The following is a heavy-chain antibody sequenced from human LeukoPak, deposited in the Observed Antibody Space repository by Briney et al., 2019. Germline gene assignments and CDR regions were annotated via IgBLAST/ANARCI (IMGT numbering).Heavy chain of an antibody. CDR2: ISSTSSYI. J-gene: IGHJ4*02. Sequence: PGGSLRLSCAASGFIFNSHSMNWVRQAPGKGLEWVSSISSTSSYIYYADSVKSRFTISRDNAKNSLYLQMNSLRAEDTAVYYCAVCHWNSSGCRNDYWGQGTLVTVSS. D-gene: IGHD6-19*01. V-gene: IGHV3-21*04. CDR1: GFIFNSHS. CDR3: AVCHWNSSGCRNDY.